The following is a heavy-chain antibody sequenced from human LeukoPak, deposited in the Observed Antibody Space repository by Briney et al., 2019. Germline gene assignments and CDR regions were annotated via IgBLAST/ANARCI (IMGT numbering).Heavy chain of an antibody. CDR1: GASISSSY. CDR3: VRGNYDKRGYSNAFDI. V-gene: IGHV4-59*01. D-gene: IGHD3-22*01. J-gene: IGHJ3*02. CDR2: IYYNGNT. Sequence: SGTLSLTCTVSGASISSSYWSWVRQPPGKRLEWVGFIYYNGNTNSNPSLKSRVTISADTSKNQFSLKLTSVTAADTAVYYCVRGNYDKRGYSNAFDIWGQGAMVTVSS.